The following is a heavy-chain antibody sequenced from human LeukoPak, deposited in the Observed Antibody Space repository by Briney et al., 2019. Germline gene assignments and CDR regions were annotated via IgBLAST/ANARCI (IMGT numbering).Heavy chain of an antibody. CDR2: INNDGSIT. D-gene: IGHD1-26*01. CDR1: GFTFSSYW. CDR3: TQLVGATPFDI. V-gene: IGHV3-74*01. J-gene: IGHJ3*02. Sequence: GGSLRLSCAASGFTFSSYWMHWVRQAPGKGLVWVSRINNDGSITSYADSVKGRFTISRDNAKSTLYLQMNSLRAEDTAVYYCTQLVGATPFDIWGQGTMVTVSS.